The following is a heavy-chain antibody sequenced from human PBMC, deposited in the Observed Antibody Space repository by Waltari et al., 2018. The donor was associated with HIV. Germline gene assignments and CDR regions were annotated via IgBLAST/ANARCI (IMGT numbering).Heavy chain of an antibody. CDR2: IRINTGNP. D-gene: IGHD6-25*01. J-gene: IGHJ3*01. CDR3: ARDRDVITVIAAPDL. CDR1: AYSFASYE. Sequence: QLQLLHPGSEFNKPGASARVYVKASAYSFASYEYTWGRQPPGQGLEWMGWIRINTGNPTYVYGFTVRFVFSLDTSVTTEYLQMRMLKAEDTALDYCARDRDVITVIAAPDLWGQGTMVTVSS. V-gene: IGHV7-4-1*02.